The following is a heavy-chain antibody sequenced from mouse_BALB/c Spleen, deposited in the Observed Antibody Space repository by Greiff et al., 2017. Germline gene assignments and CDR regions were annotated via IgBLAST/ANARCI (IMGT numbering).Heavy chain of an antibody. CDR1: GFTFSDFY. J-gene: IGHJ2*01. Sequence: EVNVVESGGGLVQPGGSLRLSCATSGFTFSDFYMEWVRQPPGKRLEWIAASRNKANDYTTEYSASVKGRFIVSRDTSQSILYLQMNALRAEDTAIYYCARDSYYRRGFDYWGQGTTLTVSS. D-gene: IGHD2-12*01. CDR2: SRNKANDYTT. CDR3: ARDSYYRRGFDY. V-gene: IGHV7-1*02.